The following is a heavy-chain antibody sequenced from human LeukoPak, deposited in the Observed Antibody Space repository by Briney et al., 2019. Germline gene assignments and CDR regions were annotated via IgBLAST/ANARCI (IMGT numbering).Heavy chain of an antibody. Sequence: GGSLRLSCAASGFTFSSYWMSGFPQAPGKGLEWVANIKQDGSEKYYVDSVKGRFTISRDNAKNSLYLQMNSLRAEDTAVYYCARGQTWFGELSPFDYWGQGTPVTVSS. CDR2: IKQDGSEK. J-gene: IGHJ4*02. V-gene: IGHV3-7*01. CDR1: GFTFSSYW. CDR3: ARGQTWFGELSPFDY. D-gene: IGHD3-10*01.